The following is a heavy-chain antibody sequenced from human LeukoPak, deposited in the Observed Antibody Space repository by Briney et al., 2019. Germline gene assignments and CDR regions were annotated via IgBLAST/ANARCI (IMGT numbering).Heavy chain of an antibody. D-gene: IGHD3-22*01. CDR3: ARRRGYYDSSGYYFRLDFDY. CDR2: TYYRSKWYN. Sequence: SQTLSLTCAISGDSVSSNSAAWNWIRQSPSRGLEWLGRTYYRSKWYNDYAVSVKSRITINPDTSKNQFSLNLSSVTAADTAVYYCARRRGYYDSSGYYFRLDFDYWGQGTLVTVSS. CDR1: GDSVSSNSAA. J-gene: IGHJ4*02. V-gene: IGHV6-1*01.